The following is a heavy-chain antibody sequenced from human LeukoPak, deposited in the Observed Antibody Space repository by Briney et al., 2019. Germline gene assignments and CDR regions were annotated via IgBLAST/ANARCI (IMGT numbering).Heavy chain of an antibody. CDR3: AKPPGYSSGWFDY. J-gene: IGHJ4*02. CDR2: ISGSGGST. CDR1: GFSLSSHW. Sequence: GGSLRLSCAASGFSLSSHWMTWVRQAPGKGLEWVSAISGSGGSTYYVDSVKGRFTISRDNSKNTLYLQMNSLRAEDTAVYYCAKPPGYSSGWFDYWGQGTLVTVSS. V-gene: IGHV3-23*01. D-gene: IGHD6-19*01.